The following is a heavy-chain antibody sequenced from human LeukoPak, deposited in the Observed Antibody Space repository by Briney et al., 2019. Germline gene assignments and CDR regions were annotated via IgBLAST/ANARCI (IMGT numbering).Heavy chain of an antibody. CDR2: INPNSGGT. J-gene: IGHJ6*02. V-gene: IGHV1-2*02. CDR3: ARGLHYDILTVYYYYGMDV. D-gene: IGHD3-9*01. Sequence: ASVTVSCKASGYTFTVYYMHWVRHAPAQGLEWMGWINPNSGGTNYAQKFQGRVTMTRDTSISTAYMELSRLRSDDTAVYYCARGLHYDILTVYYYYGMDVWGQGTTVTVSS. CDR1: GYTFTVYY.